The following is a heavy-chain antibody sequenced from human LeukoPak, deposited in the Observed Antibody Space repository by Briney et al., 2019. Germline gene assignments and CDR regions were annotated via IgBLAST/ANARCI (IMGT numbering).Heavy chain of an antibody. CDR3: ARGGLGYCSSTSCRNFDY. Sequence: ASVKVSRKASGYTFTSYYMHWVRQAPGQGLEWMGIINPSGGSTSYAQKFQGRVTMTRDTSTSTVYMELSSLRSEDTAVYYCARGGLGYCSSTSCRNFDYWGQGTLVTVSS. D-gene: IGHD2-2*01. CDR1: GYTFTSYY. V-gene: IGHV1-46*01. CDR2: INPSGGST. J-gene: IGHJ4*02.